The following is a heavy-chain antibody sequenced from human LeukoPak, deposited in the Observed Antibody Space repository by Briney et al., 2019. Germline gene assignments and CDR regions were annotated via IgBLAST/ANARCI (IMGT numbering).Heavy chain of an antibody. Sequence: GRSLRLSCASSGFALSDYEMNWVRQPQGKGLEWVSYISSSGSIIYYADSVKGRFTISRDNAKRSLFLQMNSLRVEDTAVYYCARTMWGFDYWGQGTLVTVSS. CDR1: GFALSDYE. D-gene: IGHD7-27*01. V-gene: IGHV3-48*03. J-gene: IGHJ4*02. CDR2: ISSSGSII. CDR3: ARTMWGFDY.